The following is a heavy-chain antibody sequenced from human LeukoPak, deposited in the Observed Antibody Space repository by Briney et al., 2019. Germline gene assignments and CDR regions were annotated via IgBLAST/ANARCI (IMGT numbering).Heavy chain of an antibody. CDR2: IWYDGSNK. CDR1: GFTFSSYG. J-gene: IGHJ4*02. D-gene: IGHD6-19*01. CDR3: ANGKSEYSSGWPRGTF. Sequence: GGSLRLSCAASGFTFSSYGMHWVRQAPGKGLEWVAVIWYDGSNKYYADSVKGRFTISRDNSKNTLYLQMNSLRGEDTAVYYCANGKSEYSSGWPRGTFWGQGTLVTVSS. V-gene: IGHV3-33*08.